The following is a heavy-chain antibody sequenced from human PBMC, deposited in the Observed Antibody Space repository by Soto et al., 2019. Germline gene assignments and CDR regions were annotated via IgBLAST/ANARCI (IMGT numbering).Heavy chain of an antibody. J-gene: IGHJ6*02. V-gene: IGHV1-69*01. CDR2: IISVVGTA. CDR1: GFTFSSYA. D-gene: IGHD1-26*01. Sequence: QVQLVQSGAVVKKPGTSVKVSCEASGFTFSSYAISWVRQAPGQGLEWVGGIISVVGTANYAQKFEGRVTITADEYTSTAQMELRSLRSDETAVYYCARGGPCGRYFSDAMDVWGQGTTVTVSS. CDR3: ARGGPCGRYFSDAMDV.